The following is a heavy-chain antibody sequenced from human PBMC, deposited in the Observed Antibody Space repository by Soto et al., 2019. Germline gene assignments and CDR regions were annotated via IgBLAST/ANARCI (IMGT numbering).Heavy chain of an antibody. CDR2: ISYDGSNK. V-gene: IGHV3-30*18. J-gene: IGHJ6*02. CDR1: GFTFSSYG. Sequence: GGSLRLSCAASGFTFSSYGMHWVRQAPGKGLEWVAVISYDGSNKYYADSVKGRFTISRDNSKNTLYLQMNSLRAEDTAVYYCAKTYCSSTSCYQNHYYYYGMDVWGQGTTVTVSS. CDR3: AKTYCSSTSCYQNHYYYYGMDV. D-gene: IGHD2-2*01.